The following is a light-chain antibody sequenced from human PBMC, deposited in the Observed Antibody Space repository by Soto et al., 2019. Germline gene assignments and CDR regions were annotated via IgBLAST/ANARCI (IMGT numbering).Light chain of an antibody. V-gene: IGKV3-11*01. Sequence: DIVLTQTPGTLSLSPGERATLSCRASQSVSNSLAWYQHKPGQTPKVLIYRASKRASGFPARFSGSGSGTDFTLTISSLEPEDFAVYYCQERTGWPPWTFGQGTKVDIK. J-gene: IGKJ1*01. CDR1: QSVSNS. CDR3: QERTGWPPWT. CDR2: RAS.